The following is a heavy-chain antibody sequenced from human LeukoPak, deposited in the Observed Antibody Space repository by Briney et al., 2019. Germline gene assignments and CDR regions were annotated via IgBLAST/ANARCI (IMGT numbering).Heavy chain of an antibody. V-gene: IGHV4-34*01. J-gene: IGHJ5*02. CDR2: INHSGST. CDR1: GGSFSGYY. Sequence: SETLSLTCAVYGGSFSGYYWSWIRQPPGKGLEWIGEINHSGSTNYNPSLKSRVTISVDTSKNQFSLELSSVTAADTAVYYCARRIAGLNWFDPWGQGTLVTVSS. CDR3: ARRIAGLNWFDP. D-gene: IGHD6-13*01.